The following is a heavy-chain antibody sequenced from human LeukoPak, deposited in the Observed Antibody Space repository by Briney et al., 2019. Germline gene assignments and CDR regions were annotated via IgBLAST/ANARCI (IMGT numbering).Heavy chain of an antibody. V-gene: IGHV1-18*01. CDR3: ARSPGYCSGGSCLAY. CDR2: VSAYNDNP. CDR1: GDPFTSYG. Sequence: ASVKVSCKSSGDPFTSYGITWVRQAPGQGLEWMGWVSAYNDNPNYAQKFQGRVTMTTDTSTGTPFMELRSLRSDDTAVYYCARSPGYCSGGSCLAYWGQGTLVTVSS. J-gene: IGHJ4*02. D-gene: IGHD2-15*01.